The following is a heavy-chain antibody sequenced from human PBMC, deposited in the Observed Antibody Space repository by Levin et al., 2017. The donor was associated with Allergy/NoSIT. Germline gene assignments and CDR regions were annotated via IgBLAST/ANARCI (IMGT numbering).Heavy chain of an antibody. CDR2: INPNSGGT. J-gene: IGHJ6*02. CDR1: GYTFTGYY. D-gene: IGHD5-12*01. V-gene: IGHV1-2*02. Sequence: GESLKISCKASGYTFTGYYMHWVRQAPGQGLEWMGWINPNSGGTNYAQKFQGRVTMTRDTSISTAYMELSRLRSDDTAVYYCAREIGSSGYDLYYYGMDVWGQGTTVTVSS. CDR3: AREIGSSGYDLYYYGMDV.